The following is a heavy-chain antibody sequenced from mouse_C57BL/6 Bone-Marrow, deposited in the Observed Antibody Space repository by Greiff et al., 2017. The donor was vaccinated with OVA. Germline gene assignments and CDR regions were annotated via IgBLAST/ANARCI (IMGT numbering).Heavy chain of an antibody. V-gene: IGHV1-19*01. CDR2: INPYNGGT. CDR3: ARSEGWLLPLAY. Sequence: EVQLQESGPVLVKPGASVKMSCKASGYTFTDYYMNWVKQSHGKSLEWIGVINPYNGGTSYNQKFKGKATLTVDKSSSTAYMELNSLTSEDSAVYYCARSEGWLLPLAYWGQGTLVTVSA. J-gene: IGHJ3*01. CDR1: GYTFTDYY. D-gene: IGHD2-3*01.